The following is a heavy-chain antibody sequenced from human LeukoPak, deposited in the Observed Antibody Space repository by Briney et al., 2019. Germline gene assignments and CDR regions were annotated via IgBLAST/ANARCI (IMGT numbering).Heavy chain of an antibody. V-gene: IGHV4-61*01. CDR3: ARVRDYYYYYGMDV. J-gene: IGHJ6*02. Sequence: PSETLSLTCTVSGGSVSSGSYYWSWIRQPPGKGLEWIGYIYYSGSTNYNPSLKSRVTISVDTSKNQFSLKLSSVTAADTAVYYCARVRDYYYYYGMDVWGQGTTVTVSS. CDR1: GGSVSSGSYY. CDR2: IYYSGST.